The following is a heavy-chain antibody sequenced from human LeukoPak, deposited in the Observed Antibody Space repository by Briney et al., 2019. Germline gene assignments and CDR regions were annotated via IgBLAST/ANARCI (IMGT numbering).Heavy chain of an antibody. Sequence: PGRSLRLSCAASGFTFSSYGMHWVRQAPGKGLEWVAVISYDGSNKYYADSVKGRFTISRDNSKNTLYLQMNSLRAEDTAVYYCARAPIVATILYYFDYWGQGTLVTVSS. V-gene: IGHV3-30*03. J-gene: IGHJ4*02. D-gene: IGHD5-12*01. CDR2: ISYDGSNK. CDR3: ARAPIVATILYYFDY. CDR1: GFTFSSYG.